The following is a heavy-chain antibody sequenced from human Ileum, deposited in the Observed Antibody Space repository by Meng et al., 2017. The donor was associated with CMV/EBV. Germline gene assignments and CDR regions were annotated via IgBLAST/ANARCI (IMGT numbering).Heavy chain of an antibody. V-gene: IGHV3-21*01. Sequence: LSCAGAGFTCSSYVVDWVRRAPRKRLKWVSSISGNSGYIYCAVSVKGRFTISKDNAKNSLYLQMNSLGAEDTAVYYCARAAQWEGFDYCGQGTLVTVSS. J-gene: IGHJ4*02. CDR2: ISGNSGYI. D-gene: IGHD1-26*01. CDR3: ARAAQWEGFDY. CDR1: GFTCSSYV.